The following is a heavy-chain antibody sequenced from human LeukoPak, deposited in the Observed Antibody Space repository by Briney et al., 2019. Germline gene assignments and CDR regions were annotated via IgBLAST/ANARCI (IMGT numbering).Heavy chain of an antibody. Sequence: SETLSLTCTVSGGSISSYYWGWIRQPPGKGLEWIGYIYYSGSTNYNPSLKSRVTISVDTSKNQFSLKLSSVTAADTAVYYCAREKDSHNSGNYYTTVDSWGQGTLVTVSS. CDR2: IYYSGST. V-gene: IGHV4-59*12. CDR3: AREKDSHNSGNYYTTVDS. D-gene: IGHD3-10*01. J-gene: IGHJ4*02. CDR1: GGSISSYY.